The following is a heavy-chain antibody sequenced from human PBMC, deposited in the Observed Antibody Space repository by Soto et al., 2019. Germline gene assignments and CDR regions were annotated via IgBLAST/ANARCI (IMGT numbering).Heavy chain of an antibody. CDR1: GGSISRYY. CDR3: ARRYYYRHFDY. V-gene: IGHV4-59*01. Sequence: PSETLSLTCTVSGGSISRYYWSWIRQPPGKGLEWIGYMYNTGSTVYNPSFKSRVTISVDTSKNQFSLKLNSVTAADTAVYYYARRYYYRHFDYWGQGTLVTVSS. CDR2: MYNTGST. D-gene: IGHD1-26*01. J-gene: IGHJ4*02.